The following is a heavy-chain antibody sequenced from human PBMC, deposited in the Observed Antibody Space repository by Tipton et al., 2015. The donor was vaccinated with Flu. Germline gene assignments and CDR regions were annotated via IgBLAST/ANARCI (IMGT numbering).Heavy chain of an antibody. Sequence: SLRLSCAASGFTFSKYGMHWVRQAPGKGLEWVAFIRYGGSNIYYADSVKGRFTISRDNSKNTLYLQMNSLRAEDTAVYYCAKEGVYGSGSTPYYYGMDVWGQGTTVTVSS. CDR2: IRYGGSNI. CDR1: GFTFSKYG. V-gene: IGHV3-30*02. D-gene: IGHD3-10*01. CDR3: AKEGVYGSGSTPYYYGMDV. J-gene: IGHJ6*02.